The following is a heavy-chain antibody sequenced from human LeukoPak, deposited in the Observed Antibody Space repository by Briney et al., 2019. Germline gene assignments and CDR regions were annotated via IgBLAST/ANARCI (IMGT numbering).Heavy chain of an antibody. D-gene: IGHD6-25*01. J-gene: IGHJ1*01. Sequence: GGSLRLSCAASGFTVSSNYMSWVRLAPGKGLEWVSCISSSSTYIYYADSVKGRFSISRDNAKKSMYLQMNSLRAEDTAVYYCSRAPYSSAPYLEYFQHWGHGTLVTVSS. CDR1: GFTVSSNY. CDR3: SRAPYSSAPYLEYFQH. CDR2: ISSSSTYI. V-gene: IGHV3-21*01.